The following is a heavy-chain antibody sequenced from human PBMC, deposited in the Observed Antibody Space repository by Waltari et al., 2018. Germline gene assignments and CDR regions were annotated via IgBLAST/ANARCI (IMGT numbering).Heavy chain of an antibody. V-gene: IGHV3-30-3*01. J-gene: IGHJ4*02. D-gene: IGHD1-26*01. Sequence: QVQLVESGGGVVQPGRSLRLSCADSGFTFSSYAMHWVRQAPGKGREWVAVISYDGSNKYYAASLKGRFTISRDNSKNTLYLQMNSRRAEDTAVYYCARVASGGYFDYWGQGTLVTVSS. CDR1: GFTFSSYA. CDR2: ISYDGSNK. CDR3: ARVASGGYFDY.